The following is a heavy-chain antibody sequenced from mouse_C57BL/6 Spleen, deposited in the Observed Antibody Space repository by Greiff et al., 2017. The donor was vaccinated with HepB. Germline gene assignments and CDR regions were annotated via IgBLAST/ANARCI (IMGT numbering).Heavy chain of an antibody. V-gene: IGHV3-6*01. CDR3: ARDRYDYDETMDY. J-gene: IGHJ4*01. Sequence: EVKLMESGPGLVKPSQSLSLTCSVTGYSITSGYYWNWIRQFPGNKLEWMGYISYDGSNNYNPSLKNRISITRDTSKNQFFLKLNSVTTEDTATYYCARDRYDYDETMDYWGQGTSVTVSS. CDR2: ISYDGSN. D-gene: IGHD2-4*01. CDR1: GYSITSGYY.